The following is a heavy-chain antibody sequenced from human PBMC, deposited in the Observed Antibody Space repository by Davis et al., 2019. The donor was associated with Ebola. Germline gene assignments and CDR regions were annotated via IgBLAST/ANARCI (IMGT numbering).Heavy chain of an antibody. CDR3: ARLRGEAGKIARYHFDY. J-gene: IGHJ4*02. V-gene: IGHV4-39*01. CDR1: GFSLSEYGVG. Sequence: SGPTLVKPTETLTLTCTVSGFSLSEYGVGVSWIRQPPGKGLEWIGTIYYSGSTYYNPSLKSRVTISVDTSKNQFSLKLSTVTAADTAVYYCARLRGEAGKIARYHFDYWGQGTLVTVSS. CDR2: IYYSGST. D-gene: IGHD6-13*01.